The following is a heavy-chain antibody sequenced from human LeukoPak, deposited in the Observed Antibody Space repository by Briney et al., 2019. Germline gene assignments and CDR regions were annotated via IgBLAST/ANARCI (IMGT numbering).Heavy chain of an antibody. J-gene: IGHJ4*02. V-gene: IGHV3-74*01. Sequence: GGSLRLSCTASGFTFSSYWMHWVRQAPGKGLVWVSRINSDGSTTTYADSVKGRFTISRDNAKNTLYLQMNSLRVEDTAVYYCARPHTGFDSWGQGILVTVSS. CDR3: ARPHTGFDS. CDR1: GFTFSSYW. CDR2: INSDGSTT.